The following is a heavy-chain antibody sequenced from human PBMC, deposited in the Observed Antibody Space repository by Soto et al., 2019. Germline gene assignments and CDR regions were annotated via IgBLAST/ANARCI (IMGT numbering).Heavy chain of an antibody. V-gene: IGHV4-59*01. CDR1: GDSITSYY. CDR3: SRVFGAYWYFDY. Sequence: SXTLSLTCTVSGDSITSYYCSWVGQPPGKGLEWIGYISYSGGTNYNPSLKSRVTISVDTSKNQFSLKLSSVTAADTAVYYCSRVFGAYWYFDYWGQGTLVTVSS. CDR2: ISYSGGT. D-gene: IGHD2-8*02. J-gene: IGHJ4*02.